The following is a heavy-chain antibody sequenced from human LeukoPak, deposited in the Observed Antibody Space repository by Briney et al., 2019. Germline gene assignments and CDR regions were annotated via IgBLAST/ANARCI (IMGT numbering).Heavy chain of an antibody. D-gene: IGHD2-15*01. CDR1: GGSFSGYY. J-gene: IGHJ4*02. CDR3: ARGKGYCSGGSCYSAVRPLYFDY. CDR2: INHTGST. Sequence: SETLSLTCAVYGGSFSGYYWSWIRQPPGKGLEWIGEINHTGSTNYNPSLKSRVTISVDTSKNQFSLKLSSVTAADTAVYYCARGKGYCSGGSCYSAVRPLYFDYWGQGTLVTVSS. V-gene: IGHV4-34*01.